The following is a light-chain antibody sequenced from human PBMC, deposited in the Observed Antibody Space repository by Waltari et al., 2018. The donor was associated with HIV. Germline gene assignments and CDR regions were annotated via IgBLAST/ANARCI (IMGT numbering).Light chain of an antibody. CDR2: GAS. J-gene: IGKJ2*01. V-gene: IGKV1-39*01. CDR1: QNIKTN. Sequence: DIQMTQSPSSLSASVGDRVTITCRASQNIKTNLNWYQQKPGKAPKVLIYGASNLKRGVPSRFSGSGSGTDFTLSISSLQPEDSATYYCQQGGGMTYTFGQGTMVEIK. CDR3: QQGGGMTYT.